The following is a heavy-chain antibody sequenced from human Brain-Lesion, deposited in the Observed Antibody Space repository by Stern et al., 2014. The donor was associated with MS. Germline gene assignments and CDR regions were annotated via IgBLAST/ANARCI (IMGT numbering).Heavy chain of an antibody. CDR2: ISWNSGTI. Sequence: EVQLVESGGDLVQPGRFLGLSCAAFGFPFDDYAMPWVRHAPGKGPEGVAGISWNSGTIGYADSVKGRFTTSRDNAYSSLYLQMNSLRPEDTALYYCARDITGSSAYFAYWGQGTLVTGST. V-gene: IGHV3-9*01. D-gene: IGHD1-14*01. J-gene: IGHJ4*02. CDR3: ARDITGSSAYFAY. CDR1: GFPFDDYA.